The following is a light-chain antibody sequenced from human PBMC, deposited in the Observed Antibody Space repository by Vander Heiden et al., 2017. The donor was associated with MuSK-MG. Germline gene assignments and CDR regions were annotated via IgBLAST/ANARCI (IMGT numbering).Light chain of an antibody. CDR3: QQDSNSPST. CDR2: KAS. CDR1: QSISSW. V-gene: IGKV1-5*03. J-gene: IGKJ1*01. Sequence: DIQMTQSPSTLSASVGDRVTITCRASQSISSWLAWYQQKPGKAPKLLIYKASSLESGIPSSFSGSGSGTEFTLTISSLQPDDFATYYCQQDSNSPSTFGQGTKVEIK.